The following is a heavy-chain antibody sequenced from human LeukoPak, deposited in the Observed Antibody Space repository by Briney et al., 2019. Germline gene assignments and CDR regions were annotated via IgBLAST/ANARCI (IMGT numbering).Heavy chain of an antibody. CDR2: IYYSGST. J-gene: IGHJ4*02. V-gene: IGHV4-59*01. Sequence: SETLSLTCTVSGGSISSYYWSWLRQPPGKGLEWVGYIYYSGSTNYNPSLKSRVTISVDTSKNQFSLKLSSVTAADTAVYYCARSGYVYGYSSSPYYFDYWGQGTLVTVSS. CDR3: ARSGYVYGYSSSPYYFDY. D-gene: IGHD6-19*01. CDR1: GGSISSYY.